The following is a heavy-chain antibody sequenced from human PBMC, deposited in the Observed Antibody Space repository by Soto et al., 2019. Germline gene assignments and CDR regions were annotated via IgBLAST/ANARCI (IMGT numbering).Heavy chain of an antibody. J-gene: IGHJ4*02. D-gene: IGHD2-15*01. CDR2: LNHSGST. CDR1: GGSFSGYY. CDR3: ARYCSGGSCPHMYYFDY. Sequence: QVQLQQWGAGLLKPSETLSLTCAVYGGSFSGYYWSWIRQPPGKGLEWIGELNHSGSTNYNPSLKSRVTQSVDTSKNQFSLKLSSVTAADTAVYYCARYCSGGSCPHMYYFDYWGQGTLVTVSS. V-gene: IGHV4-34*01.